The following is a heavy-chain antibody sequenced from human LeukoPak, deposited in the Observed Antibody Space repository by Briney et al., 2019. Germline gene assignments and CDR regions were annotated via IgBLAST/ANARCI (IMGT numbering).Heavy chain of an antibody. V-gene: IGHV3-30*03. CDR2: ISYDGSNK. D-gene: IGHD5-24*01. J-gene: IGHJ4*02. Sequence: GRSLRLSCAASGFTFSSYGMHWVRQAPGKGLEWVAVISYDGSNKYYADSVKGRFTISRDNSKNTLYLQMNSLRAEDTAVYYCARDLRDGYNFEFGYWGQGTLVTVSS. CDR1: GFTFSSYG. CDR3: ARDLRDGYNFEFGY.